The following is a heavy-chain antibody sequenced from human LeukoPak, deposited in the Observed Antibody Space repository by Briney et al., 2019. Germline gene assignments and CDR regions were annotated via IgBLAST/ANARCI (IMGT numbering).Heavy chain of an antibody. V-gene: IGHV4-34*01. D-gene: IGHD5-18*01. CDR3: ARADRGYSYIYGG. CDR2: INHSGST. J-gene: IGHJ4*02. Sequence: PSETLSLTCAVYGGSFSGYYWSWIRQPPGKGLEWIGEINHSGSTNYNPSLKSRVTISVDTSKNQFSLKLSSVTAADTAVYYCARADRGYSYIYGGWGQGTLVTVSS. CDR1: GGSFSGYY.